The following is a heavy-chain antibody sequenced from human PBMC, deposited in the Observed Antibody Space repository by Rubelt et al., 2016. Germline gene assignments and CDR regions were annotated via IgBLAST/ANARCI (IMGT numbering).Heavy chain of an antibody. CDR3: VRDERGAIDP. CDR1: GFTFSSYW. CDR2: IQEDGSEK. V-gene: IGHV3-7*01. J-gene: IGHJ5*02. D-gene: IGHD1-1*01. Sequence: EVQLVESGGGLVQPGGSLRLSCAASGFTFSSYWMSWVRQAPGMGLEWLANIQEDGSEKYYVDSVKGRFTIARDNARNTLYVQMNSLRAEDTAIYYCVRDERGAIDPWGQGTLVTVSS.